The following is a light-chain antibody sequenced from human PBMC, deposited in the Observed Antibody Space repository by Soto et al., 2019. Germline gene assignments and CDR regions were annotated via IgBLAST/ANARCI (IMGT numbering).Light chain of an antibody. CDR3: QQNYNTPPYT. Sequence: DVVMTQSPLSLPVTLGQPASISCRSSQSLVYSDGNTYLNWFQQRPGQSPRRLIYKVSNRDSGVPERFSGSGSGTDFTLKISRVEAEDFATYFCQQNYNTPPYTFGQGTKVDIK. V-gene: IGKV2-30*01. CDR1: QSLVYSDGNTY. J-gene: IGKJ2*01. CDR2: KVS.